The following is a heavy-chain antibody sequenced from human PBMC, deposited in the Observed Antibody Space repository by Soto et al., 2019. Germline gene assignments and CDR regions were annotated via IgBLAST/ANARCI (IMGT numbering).Heavy chain of an antibody. V-gene: IGHV4-34*01. CDR1: GGSFTGYY. CDR3: ASGAVRFAQ. J-gene: IGHJ4*02. Sequence: QLHQSGAGLLKPSETLSLTCDVSGGSFTGYYWSWIRQPPGKGLEWIGEINHSGFTNYNPSLTGRVTISLDTSKSQFSLKLKSLTAAATAFYLCASGAVRFAQWGQGTLVPSSS. CDR2: INHSGFT.